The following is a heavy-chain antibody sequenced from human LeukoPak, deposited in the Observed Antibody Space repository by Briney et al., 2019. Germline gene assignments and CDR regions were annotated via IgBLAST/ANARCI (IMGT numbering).Heavy chain of an antibody. CDR2: INPNSGGT. J-gene: IGHJ4*02. Sequence: ASVKDSCKASGYTFTGYYMHWVRQAPGQGLEWMGRINPNSGGTNYAQKFQGRVTMTRDTSISTAYMELSRLRSDDTAVYYCARVLNCSGGSCSHFFDYWGQGTLVTVSS. CDR3: ARVLNCSGGSCSHFFDY. V-gene: IGHV1-2*06. D-gene: IGHD2-15*01. CDR1: GYTFTGYY.